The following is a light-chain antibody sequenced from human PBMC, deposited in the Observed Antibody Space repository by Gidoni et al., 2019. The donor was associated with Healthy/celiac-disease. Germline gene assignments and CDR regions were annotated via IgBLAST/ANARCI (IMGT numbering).Light chain of an antibody. CDR1: QSISSY. CDR3: QQSHSTPWT. J-gene: IGKJ1*01. Sequence: DIQTTQTPSSLSASVGDRVTSTCRASQSISSYLNWYQQKPGKAPKLLIYAASSLQSGVPSRFSGSGSGTDFTLTISSLQPEDFATYYCQQSHSTPWTFGQGTKVEIK. V-gene: IGKV1-39*01. CDR2: AAS.